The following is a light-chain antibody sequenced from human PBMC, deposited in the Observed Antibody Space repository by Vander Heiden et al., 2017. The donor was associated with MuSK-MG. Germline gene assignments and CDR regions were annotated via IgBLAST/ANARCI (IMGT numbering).Light chain of an antibody. CDR1: QSVSSN. CDR3: QQENNWPIT. V-gene: IGKV3-15*01. Sequence: EIVMTKSPATLSVSPGERATLSCRASQSVSSNLAWYQQKPGQAPRLLIYGASTRATGIPARFSGSGSGTEFTLTISSLQSEDFAVYYCQQENNWPITLGQRTRLDIK. J-gene: IGKJ5*01. CDR2: GAS.